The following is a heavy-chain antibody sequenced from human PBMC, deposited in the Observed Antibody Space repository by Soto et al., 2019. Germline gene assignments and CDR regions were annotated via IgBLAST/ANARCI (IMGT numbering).Heavy chain of an antibody. J-gene: IGHJ4*02. CDR3: ARQLDYYGSGTYYYFDY. CDR2: IYYSGYT. D-gene: IGHD3-10*01. V-gene: IGHV4-39*01. Sequence: NPSLTCTVSGGSLTSSSSYWGWIRQPPGKGLEWIGTIYYSGYTDYNPSLKSRVTISADTSKNQFSLKLSSVTAADTAVYYCARQLDYYGSGTYYYFDYWGQGTPVTVSS. CDR1: GGSLTSSSSY.